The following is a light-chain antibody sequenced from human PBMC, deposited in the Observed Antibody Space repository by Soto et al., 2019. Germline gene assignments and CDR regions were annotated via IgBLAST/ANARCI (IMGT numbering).Light chain of an antibody. CDR2: LNSDGSH. J-gene: IGLJ2*01. Sequence: QSVLTQSPSASASLGASVKLTCTLSSGHSNYAIAWHQQQPKKGPRYLMRLNSDGSHNKGDGIPDRFSGSSSGAERYLTISSLQSEDEADYYCQTWGTGIQVFGGGTKLTVL. CDR3: QTWGTGIQV. V-gene: IGLV4-69*01. CDR1: SGHSNYA.